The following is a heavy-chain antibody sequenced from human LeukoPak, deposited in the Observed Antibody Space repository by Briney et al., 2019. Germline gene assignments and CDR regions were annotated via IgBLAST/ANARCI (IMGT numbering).Heavy chain of an antibody. Sequence: SETLSLTCTVSGGSISDSTYYWGWIRQSPGKGLEWIGTIYYSGSTYYNSSLKSRVTLSVDTSKNQFSLKLRSVTPEDTAVYYCAREPQFYYYYGMDVWGQGTTVTVSS. J-gene: IGHJ6*02. CDR2: IYYSGST. CDR1: GGSISDSTYY. CDR3: AREPQFYYYYGMDV. V-gene: IGHV4-39*02.